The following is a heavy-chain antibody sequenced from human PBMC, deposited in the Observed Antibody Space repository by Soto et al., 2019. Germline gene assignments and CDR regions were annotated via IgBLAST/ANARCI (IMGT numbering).Heavy chain of an antibody. CDR2: ISGSGATT. D-gene: IGHD3-3*01. J-gene: IGHJ4*02. CDR3: AKGWRGYTASYFDS. V-gene: IGHV3-23*01. CDR1: GFSFGGYA. Sequence: GGSLRLSCAASGFSFGGYAMSWVRQAPGKGLEWISGISGSGATTNYADSVKGRFIISRDNSESTVYLQINSLRAEDTAVYYCAKGWRGYTASYFDSWGQGTLVTVSS.